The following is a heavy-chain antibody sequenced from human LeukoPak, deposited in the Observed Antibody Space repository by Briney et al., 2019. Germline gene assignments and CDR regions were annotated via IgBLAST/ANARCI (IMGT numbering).Heavy chain of an antibody. Sequence: GGSLRLSCAASGFTFSSCAMSWVRQAPGKGLEWVSAISDSGGNTYYADSVKGRFTISRDNSKNTLYVQMNSLRAEDTAVYYCAREGGYCSSSSCTEGFDYWGQGTLVTVSS. J-gene: IGHJ4*02. V-gene: IGHV3-23*01. CDR1: GFTFSSCA. D-gene: IGHD2-2*01. CDR3: AREGGYCSSSSCTEGFDY. CDR2: ISDSGGNT.